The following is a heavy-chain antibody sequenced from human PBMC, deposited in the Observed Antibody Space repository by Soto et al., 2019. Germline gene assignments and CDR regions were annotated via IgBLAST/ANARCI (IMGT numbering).Heavy chain of an antibody. D-gene: IGHD3-3*01. CDR2: ISGSGGST. J-gene: IGHJ6*02. CDR3: ANDYDFWSGPPLHYYYGMDV. CDR1: GFTFSSYA. V-gene: IGHV3-23*01. Sequence: GGSLRLSCAASGFTFSSYAMSWVRQAPGKGLEWVSAISGSGGSTYYADSVKGRFTISRDNSKNTLYLQMNSLRAEDTAVYYCANDYDFWSGPPLHYYYGMDVWGQGTTVTVSS.